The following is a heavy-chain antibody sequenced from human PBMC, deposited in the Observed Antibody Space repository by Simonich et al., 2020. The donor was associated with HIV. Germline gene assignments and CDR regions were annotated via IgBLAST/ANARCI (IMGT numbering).Heavy chain of an antibody. Sequence: QVQLQQWGAGLLKPSETLSLTCAVYGGSSSGYYWSWIRQPPGKGLEWIGGIDDSGSPNYSPSLKSRVTISLDTSKNQFSLNLNSVTAADTAVYYCARRLSIAATVYFDYWGQGTLVTVSS. CDR1: GGSSSGYY. V-gene: IGHV4-34*01. D-gene: IGHD6-13*01. CDR2: IDDSGSP. J-gene: IGHJ4*02. CDR3: ARRLSIAATVYFDY.